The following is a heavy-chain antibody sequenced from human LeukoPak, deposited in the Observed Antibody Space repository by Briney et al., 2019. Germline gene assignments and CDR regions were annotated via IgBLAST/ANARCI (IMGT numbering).Heavy chain of an antibody. D-gene: IGHD3-22*01. Sequence: SETLSLTCAVYGGSFSGYYWSWISQPPGKGLEWIGEINHSGSTNYNPSLKSRVTISVDTSKNQFSLKLSSVTAADTAVYYCARWGPKVDSSGYYSLYYYYGMDVWGQGTTVTVSS. J-gene: IGHJ6*02. CDR1: GGSFSGYY. V-gene: IGHV4-34*01. CDR2: INHSGST. CDR3: ARWGPKVDSSGYYSLYYYYGMDV.